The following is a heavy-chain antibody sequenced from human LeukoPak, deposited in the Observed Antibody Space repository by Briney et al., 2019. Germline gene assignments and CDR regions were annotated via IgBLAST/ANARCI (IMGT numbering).Heavy chain of an antibody. V-gene: IGHV3-23*01. CDR1: GFIFNIHV. CDR3: AKASRGFAYRLDF. J-gene: IGHJ4*02. Sequence: GGSLRLSRAASGFIFNIHVMSWVRQAPGKGLEWGSGIIGSGGSTYYADSVKGRFTISRDNSKNTLSLQMNSLRAEDTAIYYCAKASRGFAYRLDFWGQETLVTVSS. D-gene: IGHD3-16*02. CDR2: IIGSGGST.